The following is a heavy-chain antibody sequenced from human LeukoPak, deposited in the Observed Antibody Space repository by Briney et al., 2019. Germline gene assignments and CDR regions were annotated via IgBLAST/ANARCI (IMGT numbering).Heavy chain of an antibody. D-gene: IGHD2-15*01. J-gene: IGHJ4*02. Sequence: PGGSLRLSCAASGFAFSSSGMSWVRQAPSMGMEWVSAISASGGSTYYADSVKGRFTISRDNSKNTLYLQISGLRADDTAVYYCAKDGTPGEYWGQGTRVTVSS. CDR3: AKDGTPGEY. V-gene: IGHV3-23*01. CDR2: ISASGGST. CDR1: GFAFSSSG.